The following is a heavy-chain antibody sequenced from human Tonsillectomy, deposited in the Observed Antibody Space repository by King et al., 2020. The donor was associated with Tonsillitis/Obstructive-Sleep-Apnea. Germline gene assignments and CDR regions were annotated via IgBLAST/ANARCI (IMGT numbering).Heavy chain of an antibody. CDR1: GGSFSGYY. D-gene: IGHD3-9*01. V-gene: IGHV4-34*01. CDR2: ISHSGIT. J-gene: IGHJ4*02. CDR3: ARGRDESNYDLLTGYFDY. Sequence: VQLQQWGAGLLKPSETLSLTSAVYGGSFSGYYWSWIRQPPGKGLEWIGEISHSGITNYNPSLKSRVTISIDTSKNQFSLRLSSVTAADTSVYYCARGRDESNYDLLTGYFDYWGQGNLVTVSS.